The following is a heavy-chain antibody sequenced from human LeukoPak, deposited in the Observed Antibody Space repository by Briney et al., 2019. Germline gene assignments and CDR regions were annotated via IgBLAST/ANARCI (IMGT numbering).Heavy chain of an antibody. V-gene: IGHV4-4*02. D-gene: IGHD3-10*01. CDR2: IYHSGST. J-gene: IGHJ4*02. CDR3: ARAPTDSYGSGPYYFDY. CDR1: GGSISSSNW. Sequence: PSETLSLTCAVSGGSISSSNWWSWVRQPPGKGLEWIGEIYHSGSTNYNPSLKSRVTISVDTSKNQFSLKLSSVTAADTAVYYCARAPTDSYGSGPYYFDYWGQGTLVTVSS.